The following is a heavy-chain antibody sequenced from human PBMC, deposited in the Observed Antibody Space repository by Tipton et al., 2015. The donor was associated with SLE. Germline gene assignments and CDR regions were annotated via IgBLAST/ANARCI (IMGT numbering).Heavy chain of an antibody. D-gene: IGHD4-11*01. Sequence: TLSLTCTVSGGSISSYFWSWIRQSPGKGLEWIGYIHNSGSTNYNPSLQSRVTMSVDTSKKQFSLKPISVTAADTAVYYCAREFLNPVTTVHYYFDLWGRGTLVTVSS. CDR2: IHNSGST. CDR1: GGSISSYF. V-gene: IGHV4-4*08. J-gene: IGHJ2*01. CDR3: AREFLNPVTTVHYYFDL.